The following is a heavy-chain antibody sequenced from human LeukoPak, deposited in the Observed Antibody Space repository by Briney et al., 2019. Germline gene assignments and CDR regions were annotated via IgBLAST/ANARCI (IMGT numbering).Heavy chain of an antibody. Sequence: PGGSLRLSCAASGFTFSSYAMHWVRQAPGKGLEWVSYISSSGSTIYYADSVKGRFTISRDNAKNSLYLQMNSLRAEDTAVYYCAREEMAFDYWGQGTLVTVSS. CDR1: GFTFSSYA. V-gene: IGHV3-48*03. CDR3: AREEMAFDY. CDR2: ISSSGSTI. J-gene: IGHJ4*02. D-gene: IGHD5-24*01.